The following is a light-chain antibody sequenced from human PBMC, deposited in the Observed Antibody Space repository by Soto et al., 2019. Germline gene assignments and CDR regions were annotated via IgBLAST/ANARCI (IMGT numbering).Light chain of an antibody. Sequence: DIQMTQSPSSLSASVGDRVIITCRTSQSISNYLNWYQHKPGKAPKVLISAASNLQSGVPSRFSGSGSGTVFTLTISSLQPEDFATYYCQQYNSYSWTFGQGTKVDIK. CDR1: QSISNY. V-gene: IGKV1-39*01. CDR2: AAS. CDR3: QQYNSYSWT. J-gene: IGKJ1*01.